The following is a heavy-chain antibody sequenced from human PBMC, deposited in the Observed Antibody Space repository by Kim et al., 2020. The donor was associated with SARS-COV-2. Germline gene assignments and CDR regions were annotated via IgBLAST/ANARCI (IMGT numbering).Heavy chain of an antibody. CDR2: IYYSGTT. J-gene: IGHJ5*02. D-gene: IGHD6-13*01. CDR1: GASITTYF. V-gene: IGHV4-59*13. Sequence: SETLSLTCTVSGASITTYFWSWIRQPPGKGLEWIGYIYYSGTTKYNPSLQSRVTISVDMSKNQFSLKLSSVTAADTAVYYCARGRSSYLWCQGTLVTVSS. CDR3: ARGRSSYL.